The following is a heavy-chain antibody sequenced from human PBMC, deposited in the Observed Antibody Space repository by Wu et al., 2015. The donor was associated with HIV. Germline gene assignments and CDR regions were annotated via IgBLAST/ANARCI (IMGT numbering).Heavy chain of an antibody. J-gene: IGHJ6*03. D-gene: IGHD3-3*01. CDR3: ARDWQFQVTFGDFYMDI. V-gene: IGHV1-2*02. CDR1: GYTFSAHY. Sequence: AQMVQSGTEVKKSGASLKISCATAGYTFSAHYIHWVRQAPGQGLEWMGWINPATGDTKFVQTFQGRLAMTRDTATDTVNLILASVKPNDTATYYCARDWQFQVTFGDFYMDIWGNGTTVIVS. CDR2: INPATGDT.